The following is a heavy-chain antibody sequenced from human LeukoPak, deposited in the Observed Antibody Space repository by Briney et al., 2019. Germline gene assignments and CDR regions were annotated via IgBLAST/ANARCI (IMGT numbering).Heavy chain of an antibody. CDR1: GYSISSGYY. CDR2: IYHSGGT. CDR3: ARGERDTAMVRSPKYYYYYYMDV. J-gene: IGHJ6*03. V-gene: IGHV4-38-2*02. D-gene: IGHD5-18*01. Sequence: SETLSLTCTVSGYSISSGYYWGWIRQPPGKGLEWIGSIYHSGGTYYNPSLKSRVTISVDTSKNQFSLKLSSVTAADTAVYYCARGERDTAMVRSPKYYYYYYMDVWGKGTTVTVSS.